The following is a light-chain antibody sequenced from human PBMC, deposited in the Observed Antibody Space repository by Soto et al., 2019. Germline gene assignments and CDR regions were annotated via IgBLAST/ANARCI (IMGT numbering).Light chain of an antibody. CDR1: NIGSKS. CDR3: HVWDSDGDHPV. V-gene: IGLV3-21*04. Sequence: SYELTQPPSVSVAPGMTARITCGGNNIGSKSVLWYQQKPGQAPVLVINNEVDRPSGIPERFFGSNSGNTATLTITRVDAGDEAGYYCHVWDSDGDHPVFGGGTKLTVL. J-gene: IGLJ2*01. CDR2: NEV.